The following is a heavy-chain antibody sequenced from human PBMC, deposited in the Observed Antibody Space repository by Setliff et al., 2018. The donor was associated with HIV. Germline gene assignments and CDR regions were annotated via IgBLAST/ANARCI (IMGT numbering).Heavy chain of an antibody. CDR2: IYVSGSA. J-gene: IGHJ6*03. V-gene: IGHV4-4*07. CDR1: GGSISTYY. Sequence: NPSETLSLTCSVSGGSISTYYWSWIRQPAGKGLEWLGRIYVSGSAMYNPSLKSRVTMSVDTSKNQFSLKLSSVTAADTAVYYCARVRIGYYFQRPDYYYMDVWGKGTTVTV. CDR3: ARVRIGYYFQRPDYYYMDV. D-gene: IGHD3-22*01.